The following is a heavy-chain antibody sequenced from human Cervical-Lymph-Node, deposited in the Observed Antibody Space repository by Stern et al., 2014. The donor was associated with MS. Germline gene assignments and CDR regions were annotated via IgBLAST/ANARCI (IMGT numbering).Heavy chain of an antibody. J-gene: IGHJ4*02. V-gene: IGHV3-11*01. CDR2: ISGRDGTI. D-gene: IGHD3-10*01. Sequence: QLVQSGGGLVKPGGSLRLSCAASGFTFSDYYMNWIRQAPGKGLEWISYISGRDGTIFYADSVKGRFTISRDNAKESLYLQMNSLRAEDTALYYCARAGGSKDDFWGQGTLVTVSS. CDR3: ARAGGSKDDF. CDR1: GFTFSDYY.